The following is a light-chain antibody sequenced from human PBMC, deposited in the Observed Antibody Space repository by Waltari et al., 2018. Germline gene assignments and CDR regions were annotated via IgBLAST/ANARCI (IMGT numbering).Light chain of an antibody. CDR3: QQYRSLPLT. J-gene: IGKJ2*01. V-gene: IGKV1-33*01. CDR1: QDTGDS. Sequence: IQLTQTPSSLSASVGDRHTITCQASQDTGDSLNWFQHKPGTPPELLIYSVSRLDYGVPSRFTGSRSGTNYSFAISNLQPDDIATYFCQQYRSLPLTFGQGTK. CDR2: SVS.